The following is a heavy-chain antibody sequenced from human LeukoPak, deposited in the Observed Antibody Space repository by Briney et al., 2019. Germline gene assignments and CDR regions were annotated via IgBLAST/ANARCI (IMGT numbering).Heavy chain of an antibody. Sequence: PSETLSLTCAVFGGSFSGYFWSWIRQPPGKGLEWIGEINESGSTYYNPSLKSRVTISVDTSKNQFSLKLSSVTAADTAVYYCARVQLSYAFDIWGQGTMVTVSS. CDR2: INESGST. CDR3: ARVQLSYAFDI. D-gene: IGHD1-1*01. V-gene: IGHV4-34*01. J-gene: IGHJ3*02. CDR1: GGSFSGYF.